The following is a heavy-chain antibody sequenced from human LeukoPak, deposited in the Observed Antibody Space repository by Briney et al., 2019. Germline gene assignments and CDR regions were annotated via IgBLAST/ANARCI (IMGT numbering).Heavy chain of an antibody. CDR1: GFHSSDRY. CDR3: VTESGWLFDF. V-gene: IGHV3-11*04. Sequence: GGSLRLSCAAAGFHSSDRYMSWIRQAPGKGMEWVAYISPNADNIHYADSVKGRFTISRDNAKNSLFLQVTSLRAEDTAVYYCVTESGWLFDFWGQGTLVTVSS. D-gene: IGHD6-19*01. CDR2: ISPNADNI. J-gene: IGHJ4*02.